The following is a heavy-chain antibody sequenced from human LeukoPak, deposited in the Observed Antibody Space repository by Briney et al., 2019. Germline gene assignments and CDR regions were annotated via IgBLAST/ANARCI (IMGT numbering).Heavy chain of an antibody. V-gene: IGHV4-59*08. CDR1: GGSISSYY. J-gene: IGHJ4*02. Sequence: SSETLSLTCTVSGGSISSYYWSWIRQPPGKGLEWIGYIYYSGSTNYNPSLKSRVTISVDTSKNQFSLKLSSVTAADTAVYYCAKFVPNGYYYDSSGYVNWGQGTLVTVSS. CDR3: AKFVPNGYYYDSSGYVN. D-gene: IGHD3-22*01. CDR2: IYYSGST.